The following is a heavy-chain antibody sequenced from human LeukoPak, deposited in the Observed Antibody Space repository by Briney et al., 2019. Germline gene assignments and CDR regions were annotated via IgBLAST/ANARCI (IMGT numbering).Heavy chain of an antibody. Sequence: GASVKVSCKASGYTFTSYGISWVRQAPGQGLEWMGWISAYNGNTNYAQKLQGRVTMTTDTSTSTAYMELRSLRSDDTAVYYCASWRYYDSSGANDAFDIWGQGTMVTVSS. D-gene: IGHD3-22*01. CDR1: GYTFTSYG. J-gene: IGHJ3*02. V-gene: IGHV1-18*01. CDR2: ISAYNGNT. CDR3: ASWRYYDSSGANDAFDI.